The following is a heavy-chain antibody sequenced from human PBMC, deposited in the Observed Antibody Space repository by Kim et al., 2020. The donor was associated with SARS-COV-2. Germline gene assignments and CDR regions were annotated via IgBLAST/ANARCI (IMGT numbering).Heavy chain of an antibody. V-gene: IGHV3-23*01. D-gene: IGHD3-10*01. CDR3: AKDEVYGSGSGYYFDY. J-gene: IGHJ4*02. Sequence: SVKGRFTISRDNYKNTLYLQMNSLRAEDTAVYYCAKDEVYGSGSGYYFDYWGQGTLVTVSS.